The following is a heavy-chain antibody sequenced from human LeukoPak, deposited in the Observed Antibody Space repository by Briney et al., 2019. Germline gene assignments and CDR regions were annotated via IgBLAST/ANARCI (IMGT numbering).Heavy chain of an antibody. CDR2: ISSSSSYI. J-gene: IGHJ4*02. CDR3: ARDPPTRWLRQPYFDY. CDR1: GFTFTSYA. Sequence: GGSLRLSCAASGFTFTSYAMSWVRQAPGKGLEWVSSISSSSSYIYYADSVKGRFTISRDNAKNSLYLQMNSLRAEDTAVYYCARDPPTRWLRQPYFDYWGQGTLVTVSS. V-gene: IGHV3-21*01. D-gene: IGHD5-12*01.